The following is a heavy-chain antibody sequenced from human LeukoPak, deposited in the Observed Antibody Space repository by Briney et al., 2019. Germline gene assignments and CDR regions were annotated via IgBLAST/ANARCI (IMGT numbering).Heavy chain of an antibody. D-gene: IGHD2-2*01. CDR2: IIPILGIA. V-gene: IGHV1-69*02. CDR1: GGTFSSYT. Sequence: ASVKVSCKASGGTFSSYTISWVRQAPGQGLEWMGRIIPILGIANYAQRFQGRVTVTADESTSTAYMELSSLRSEDTAVYYCARIVPICSSTSCYDVWGKGTTVTVSS. CDR3: ARIVPICSSTSCYDV. J-gene: IGHJ6*04.